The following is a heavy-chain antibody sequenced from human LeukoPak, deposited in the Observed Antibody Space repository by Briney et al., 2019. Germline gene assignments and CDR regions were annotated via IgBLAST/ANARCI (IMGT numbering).Heavy chain of an antibody. D-gene: IGHD4-11*01. CDR3: ARDRGTTYASDI. Sequence: ASVKVSCKASGYTFTSYGISWVRQAPGQGLEWMGRINPNSGETNYAQIFQGRVTMTSDPSISTAYMELRRLRSDDTAVYYCARDRGTTYASDIWGQGQWSPSLQ. CDR1: GYTFTSYG. J-gene: IGHJ3*02. CDR2: INPNSGET. V-gene: IGHV1-2*06.